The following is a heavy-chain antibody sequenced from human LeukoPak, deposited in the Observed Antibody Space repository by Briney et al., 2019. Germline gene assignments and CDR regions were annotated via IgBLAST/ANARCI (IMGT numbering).Heavy chain of an antibody. D-gene: IGHD2-21*01. Sequence: PGGSLRLSCAASGLTFSSYAMNWVRQAPGKGLEWISYISSSNIRTYYADSVRGRFTISRDNARNSLYLQMNSLTDDDTAVYYCAREGIASCGGSCYSTLGYWGQGTLVTVSS. CDR3: AREGIASCGGSCYSTLGY. V-gene: IGHV3-48*02. J-gene: IGHJ4*02. CDR2: ISSSNIRT. CDR1: GLTFSSYA.